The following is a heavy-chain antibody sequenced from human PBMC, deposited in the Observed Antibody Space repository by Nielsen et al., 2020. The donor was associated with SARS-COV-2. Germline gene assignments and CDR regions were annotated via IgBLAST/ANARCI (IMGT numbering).Heavy chain of an antibody. Sequence: GGSLTLSCAVFGFTFDDYAMHWVRQAPGKGLGWAAGISWTSGSIGYADSVKGRFTISRDNAKNSLYLQMNSLRAEDTALYYCAKGVLRFGELFWWFQPWGQGTLVTVSS. V-gene: IGHV3-9*01. CDR1: GFTFDDYA. CDR2: ISWTSGSI. J-gene: IGHJ5*02. D-gene: IGHD3-10*01. CDR3: AKGVLRFGELFWWFQP.